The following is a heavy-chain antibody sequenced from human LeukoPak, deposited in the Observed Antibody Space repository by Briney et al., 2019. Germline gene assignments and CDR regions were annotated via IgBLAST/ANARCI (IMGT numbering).Heavy chain of an antibody. CDR1: GYSFTSYW. D-gene: IGHD3-22*01. V-gene: IGHV5-51*01. J-gene: IGHJ5*02. CDR3: ARPLGYYDSSGYYSASTRFDP. Sequence: GESLKISCKGSGYSFTSYWIGWVRQVPGKGLEWMGIIYPGDSDTRYGPSFQGQVTISADKSISTAYLQWSSLKASDTAMYYCARPLGYYDSSGYYSASTRFDPWGQGTLVTVSS. CDR2: IYPGDSDT.